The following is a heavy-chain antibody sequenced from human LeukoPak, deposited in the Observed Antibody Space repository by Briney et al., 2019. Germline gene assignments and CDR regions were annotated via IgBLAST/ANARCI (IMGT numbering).Heavy chain of an antibody. J-gene: IGHJ4*02. Sequence: GGSLRLSCAASGFTVSSNYMSWVRQAPGKGLEWVSVIYSGGSTYYADSVKGRFTISRDNSKNTLYLQMNSLRAEDTAVYYCARGVQMSPPSPLDYWGQGTLVTVSS. V-gene: IGHV3-53*01. CDR1: GFTVSSNY. CDR3: ARGVQMSPPSPLDY. CDR2: IYSGGST.